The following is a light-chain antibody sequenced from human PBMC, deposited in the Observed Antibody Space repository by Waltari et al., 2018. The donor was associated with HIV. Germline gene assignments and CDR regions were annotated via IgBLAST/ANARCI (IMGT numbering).Light chain of an antibody. CDR2: GAS. V-gene: IGKV3-15*01. Sequence: ELVMTQPPATLSVSPGERATLSCRARQSVSSHQAWYQQQPGQAPRLLIYGASTRATGIPLRFSGSGSGTDFSLTISSLQSEDFAIYYCQQYNNWPPYTFGQGTKLEIK. CDR1: QSVSSH. J-gene: IGKJ2*01. CDR3: QQYNNWPPYT.